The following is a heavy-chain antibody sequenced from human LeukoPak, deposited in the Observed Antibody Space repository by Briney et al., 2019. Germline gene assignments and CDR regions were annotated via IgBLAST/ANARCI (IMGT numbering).Heavy chain of an antibody. CDR1: GYSFRDHH. J-gene: IGHJ4*02. Sequence: SVKVSCKALGYSFRDHHVIWGRQAPGQGLEWMGWIHPGTGDTKFGQNFQGRLTMAWDTSITTAYMDLIELTSDDTAVYYCPSPYGPGPVWGQGTLVTVSS. CDR3: PSPYGPGPV. V-gene: IGHV1-2*02. CDR2: IHPGTGDT. D-gene: IGHD3-10*01.